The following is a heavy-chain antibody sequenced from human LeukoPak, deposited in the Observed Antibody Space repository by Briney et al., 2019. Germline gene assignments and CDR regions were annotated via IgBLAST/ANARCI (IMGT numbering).Heavy chain of an antibody. D-gene: IGHD3-10*01. CDR1: GGSINSSSYY. Sequence: SETLSLTCTVSGGSINSSSYYWGWIRQPPGEALEWIGSIYHSGYTYYNPSLKSRVTISVDTSKSQFSLKLSYVTAADTAVYYCARSSMFRGVTFDYWGQGTLVTVSS. V-gene: IGHV4-39*01. CDR2: IYHSGYT. CDR3: ARSSMFRGVTFDY. J-gene: IGHJ4*02.